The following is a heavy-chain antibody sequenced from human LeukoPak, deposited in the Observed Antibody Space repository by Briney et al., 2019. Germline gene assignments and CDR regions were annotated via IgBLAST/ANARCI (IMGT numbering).Heavy chain of an antibody. CDR3: ARRGDYFDY. V-gene: IGHV5-51*01. CDR1: GYSFNTDW. Sequence: GESLQISCKASGYSFNTDWIGWVRQMPGKGLEWMGIIYPGDSDTRYSPSFQGQVTITADKSISTAYLQWSSLTASDTAIYYCARRGDYFDYWGQGTLVIVSS. D-gene: IGHD3-10*01. J-gene: IGHJ4*02. CDR2: IYPGDSDT.